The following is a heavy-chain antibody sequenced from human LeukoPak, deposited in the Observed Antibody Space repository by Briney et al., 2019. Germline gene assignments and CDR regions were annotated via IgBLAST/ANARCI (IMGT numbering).Heavy chain of an antibody. CDR1: GFTFSSYW. CDR2: MNNDGSST. D-gene: IGHD1-7*01. J-gene: IGHJ4*02. V-gene: IGHV3-74*03. CDR3: VRRQTTTSGFDH. Sequence: GGSLRLSCAASGFTFSSYWMHWVRQAPGKGLVWVSRMNNDGSSTKYADSVKGRFTISRDNAKNTLYLQMHSLRAEDTALYYCVRRQTTTSGFDHWGQGTLVTVSS.